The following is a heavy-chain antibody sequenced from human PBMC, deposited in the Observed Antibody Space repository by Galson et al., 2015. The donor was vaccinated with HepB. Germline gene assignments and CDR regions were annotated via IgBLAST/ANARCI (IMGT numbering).Heavy chain of an antibody. V-gene: IGHV3-74*01. Sequence: LRLSCAASGFTFSRDWMHWVRQAPGKGLVWVSRIHSDGSSIYADSVQGRFTISRDNAKNTLYLQMNSLRADDTAVYFCLGDTGLVEFDYWGQGTLVTVSS. CDR3: LGDTGLVEFDY. CDR1: GFTFSRDW. D-gene: IGHD2-15*01. CDR2: IHSDGSS. J-gene: IGHJ4*02.